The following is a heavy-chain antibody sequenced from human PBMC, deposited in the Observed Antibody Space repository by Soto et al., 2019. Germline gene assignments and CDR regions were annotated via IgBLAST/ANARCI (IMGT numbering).Heavy chain of an antibody. D-gene: IGHD3-22*01. CDR1: GYSFTSYG. CDR2: ISAYNGNT. V-gene: IGHV1-18*01. CDR3: ARGSRYYDSSGYGSY. J-gene: IGHJ4*02. Sequence: QVQLVQSGAEVKKPGASVKVSCKASGYSFTSYGISWVRQAPGQGLEWMGWISAYNGNTNYAQKLQGRVTLTTDTSTSTAYMELRSLRSDDTAVYYCARGSRYYDSSGYGSYWGQGTLVTVSS.